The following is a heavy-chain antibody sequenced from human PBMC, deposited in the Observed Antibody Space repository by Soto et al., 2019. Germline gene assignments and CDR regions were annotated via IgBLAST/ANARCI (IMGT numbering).Heavy chain of an antibody. Sequence: GGSLRLSCAASGFTVSSNYMSWVRQAPGKGLEWVSVIYSGGSTYYADSVKGRFTISRDNSKNTLYLQMNSLRAEDTAVYYCARTGGMATISLDYWGQGTLVTVSS. CDR1: GFTVSSNY. D-gene: IGHD5-12*01. J-gene: IGHJ4*02. CDR3: ARTGGMATISLDY. CDR2: IYSGGST. V-gene: IGHV3-53*01.